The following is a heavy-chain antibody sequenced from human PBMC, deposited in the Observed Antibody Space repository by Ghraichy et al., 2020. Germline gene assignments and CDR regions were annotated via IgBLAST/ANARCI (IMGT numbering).Heavy chain of an antibody. J-gene: IGHJ6*02. Sequence: ASVKVSCKASGYTFTSYGISWVRQAPGQGLEWMGWISAYNGNTNYAQKLQGRVTMTTDTSTSTAYMELRSLRSDDTAVYYCARDRTTTWGGEQQLPTHGMDVWGQGTTVTVSS. V-gene: IGHV1-18*04. CDR3: ARDRTTTWGGEQQLPTHGMDV. D-gene: IGHD6-13*01. CDR2: ISAYNGNT. CDR1: GYTFTSYG.